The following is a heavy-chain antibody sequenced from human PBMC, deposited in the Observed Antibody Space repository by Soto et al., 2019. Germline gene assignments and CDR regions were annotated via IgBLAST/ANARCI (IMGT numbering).Heavy chain of an antibody. CDR1: GGSISSGGYY. V-gene: IGHV4-31*03. CDR2: IYYSGST. D-gene: IGHD4-17*01. J-gene: IGHJ4*02. CDR3: ARGRRDYGGNKEPYYFDY. Sequence: QVQLQESGPGLVKPSQTLSLTCTVSGGSISSGGYYWSWIRQHPGKGLEWIGYIYYSGSTYYNPSLKSRVTISVDTSKNQFSLKLSSVTAADTAVYYCARGRRDYGGNKEPYYFDYWGQGTLVTVSA.